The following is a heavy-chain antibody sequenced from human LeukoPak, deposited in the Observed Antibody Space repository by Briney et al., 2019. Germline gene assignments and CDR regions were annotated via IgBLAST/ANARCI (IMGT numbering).Heavy chain of an antibody. D-gene: IGHD3-3*01. CDR1: GYTFTGYY. CDR3: ARAGSITIFGVVTYYYYYMDV. J-gene: IGHJ6*03. V-gene: IGHV1-18*04. CDR2: ISAYNGNT. Sequence: GASVKVSCKASGYTFTGYYMHWVRQAPGQGREGMGWISAYNGNTNYAQKLQGRVTMTTDTSTSTAYMELRSLRSDDTAVYYCARAGSITIFGVVTYYYYYMDVWGKGTTVTVSS.